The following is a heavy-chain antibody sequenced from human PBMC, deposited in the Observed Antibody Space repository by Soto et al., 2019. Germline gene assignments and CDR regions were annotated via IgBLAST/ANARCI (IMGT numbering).Heavy chain of an antibody. CDR2: IYYSGST. CDR1: GGSISSYY. CDR3: ARHKKYYDILTGYHNWFDP. V-gene: IGHV4-59*08. J-gene: IGHJ5*02. D-gene: IGHD3-9*01. Sequence: TSETLSLTCTVSGGSISSYYWSWIRQPPGKGLEWIGYIYYSGSTNYNPSLKSRVTISVDTSKNQFSLKLSSVTAADTAVYYCARHKKYYDILTGYHNWFDPWGQGTLVTV.